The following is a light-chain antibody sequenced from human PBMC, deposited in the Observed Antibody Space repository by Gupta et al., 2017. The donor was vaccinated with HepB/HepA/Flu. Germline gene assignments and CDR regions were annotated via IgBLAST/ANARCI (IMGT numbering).Light chain of an antibody. J-gene: IGLJ1*01. CDR1: SSDVGGYNY. CDR3: SSYTSSSTLV. V-gene: IGLV2-14*01. Sequence: QSALTQPASVSGSPGQSITISCTGTSSDVGGYNYVSWYQPHPGKAPKRMIYDVSNRPSGVSNRFSGSKSGNTASLTISGLQAEDEADYYCSSYTSSSTLVFGTGTKVTVL. CDR2: DVS.